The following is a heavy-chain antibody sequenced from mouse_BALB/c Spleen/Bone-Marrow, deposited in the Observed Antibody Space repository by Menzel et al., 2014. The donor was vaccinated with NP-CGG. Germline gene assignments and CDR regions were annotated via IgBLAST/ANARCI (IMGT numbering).Heavy chain of an antibody. CDR1: GFTFTDYY. D-gene: IGHD2-12*01. CDR2: IRNKANGYTT. CDR3: ARDTNSDIYWYPDV. J-gene: IGHJ1*01. V-gene: IGHV7-3*02. Sequence: EVQLQESGGGLVQPGGSLRLSCATSGFTFTDYYMSWVRQPPGKALEWLGFIRNKANGYTTECSASVKGRFTISRDNSQSILYLQMSTLRAEDSATYYSARDTNSDIYWYPDVWGAETTVTVSS.